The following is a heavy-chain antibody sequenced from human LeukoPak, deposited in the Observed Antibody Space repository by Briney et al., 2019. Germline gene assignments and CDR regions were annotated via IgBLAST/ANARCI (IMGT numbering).Heavy chain of an antibody. Sequence: SVNVSCKASGGTFSSYAISWVRQAPGQGLEWMGGIIPIFGTANYAQKFQGRVTITTDESTSTAYMELSSLRSEDTAVYYCARDSTRGAAGYYYYMDVWGKGTTVTVSS. V-gene: IGHV1-69*05. CDR3: ARDSTRGAAGYYYYMDV. CDR1: GGTFSSYA. J-gene: IGHJ6*03. D-gene: IGHD6-13*01. CDR2: IIPIFGTA.